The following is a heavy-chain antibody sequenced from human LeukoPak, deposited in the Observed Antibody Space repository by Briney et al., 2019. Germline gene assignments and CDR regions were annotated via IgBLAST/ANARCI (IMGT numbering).Heavy chain of an antibody. CDR2: ISTSSSYI. J-gene: IGHJ4*02. CDR1: GFTFSSHS. Sequence: GGSLRLSCAGSGFTFSSHSMNWVRQAPGKGLEWVSSISTSSSYIDYADSVKGRFTISRDNAKKSLYLQMNSLRAEDTVVYFCARGAEGIADWGQGMLVTVSS. V-gene: IGHV3-21*01. D-gene: IGHD6-13*01. CDR3: ARGAEGIAD.